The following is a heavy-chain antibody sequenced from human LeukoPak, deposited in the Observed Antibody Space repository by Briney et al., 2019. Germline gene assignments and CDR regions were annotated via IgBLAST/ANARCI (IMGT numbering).Heavy chain of an antibody. CDR2: ISRSGKYI. CDR1: GFTFSSSS. Sequence: GGSLRLSCAASGFTFSSSSMNWRRQAPGKGLGWVSSISRSGKYIYYADSMKGRFTISRDNAKDSVSLQMHSLRAEDTAIYYCARDLGARISCYSHRGQGTLGTVS. D-gene: IGHD2-15*01. V-gene: IGHV3-21*01. CDR3: ARDLGARISCYSH. J-gene: IGHJ4*02.